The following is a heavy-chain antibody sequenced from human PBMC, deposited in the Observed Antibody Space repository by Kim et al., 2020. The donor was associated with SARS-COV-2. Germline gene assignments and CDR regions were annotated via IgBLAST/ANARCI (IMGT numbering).Heavy chain of an antibody. J-gene: IGHJ3*02. CDR1: GYTFTSYG. D-gene: IGHD3-22*01. V-gene: IGHV1-18*01. CDR2: ISAYNGNT. Sequence: ASVKVSWKASGYTFTSYGISWVRQAPGQGLEWMGWISAYNGNTNYAQKLQGRVTMTTDTSTSTAYMELRSLRSDDTAVYYCARGGSRVTMIVVVMADAFDIWGQGTMVTVSS. CDR3: ARGGSRVTMIVVVMADAFDI.